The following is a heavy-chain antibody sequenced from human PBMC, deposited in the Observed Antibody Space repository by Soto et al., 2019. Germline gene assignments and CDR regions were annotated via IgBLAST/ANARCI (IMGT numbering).Heavy chain of an antibody. J-gene: IGHJ4*02. CDR1: VFTFTNAW. CDR2: IKSKTDGGTT. CDR3: TTIGYSNTWSIDH. D-gene: IGHD6-13*01. V-gene: IGHV3-15*01. Sequence: WSLRPSCPGSVFTFTNAWMSSVRQAPGMRLEWVGLIKSKTDGGTTDYAAPVKGRFTFSRDDSKNTLYLQVNSLKTEDTAVYYCTTIGYSNTWSIDHWGQGALVTVSS.